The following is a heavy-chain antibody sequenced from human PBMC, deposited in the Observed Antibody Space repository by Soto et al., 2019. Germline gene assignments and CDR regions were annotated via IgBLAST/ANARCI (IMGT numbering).Heavy chain of an antibody. CDR2: IYHGGTT. Sequence: SETLSLTCTVSGYSISGPSYWGWIRQPPGKGPEWIASIYHGGTTFYNPSLKSRITISVDTSNNQFSLKLTSVTAADTAVYYCARVHVMVVAGSTFDYWGHGTLVTVSS. D-gene: IGHD6-19*01. V-gene: IGHV4-38-2*02. J-gene: IGHJ4*01. CDR1: GYSISGPSY. CDR3: ARVHVMVVAGSTFDY.